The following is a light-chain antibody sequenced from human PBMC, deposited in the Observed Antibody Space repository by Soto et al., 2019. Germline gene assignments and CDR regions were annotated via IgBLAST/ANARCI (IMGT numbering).Light chain of an antibody. CDR2: AAS. J-gene: IGKJ2*01. CDR3: LQDYNYPRT. V-gene: IGKV1-6*01. Sequence: AIQMTQSPSSLSASVGDRVTITCRASQGIRSDLGWYQQKPGSAHKLLIYAASILQSGVPSRFSGSGSGTDFTLTISSRQPEDVSTYYCLQDYNYPRTFGQGTNLEIK. CDR1: QGIRSD.